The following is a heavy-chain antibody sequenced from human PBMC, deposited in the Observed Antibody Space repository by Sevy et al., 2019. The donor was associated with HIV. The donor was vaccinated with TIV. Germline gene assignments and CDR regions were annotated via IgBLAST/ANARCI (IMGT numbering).Heavy chain of an antibody. Sequence: GGSLRLSCAASGFTFSNHAMHWVRQDPGKGLEWVAFIRYDGTNEYYADSVKGRFTISRDNSKNTLYLQMNSLRPEDTAVYYCARDRKVLLVVYAIPFDVFDIWGQGTMVTVSS. D-gene: IGHD2-8*02. CDR2: IRYDGTNE. CDR1: GFTFSNHA. J-gene: IGHJ3*02. CDR3: ARDRKVLLVVYAIPFDVFDI. V-gene: IGHV3-30*02.